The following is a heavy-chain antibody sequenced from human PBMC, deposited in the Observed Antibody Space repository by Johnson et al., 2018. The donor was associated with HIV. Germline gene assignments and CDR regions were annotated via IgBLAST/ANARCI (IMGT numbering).Heavy chain of an antibody. J-gene: IGHJ3*02. D-gene: IGHD3-22*01. CDR2: ISYDGSNK. Sequence: QMLLVESGGGLVQPGGSLRLSCAASGFTFSSYAMHWVRHAPGKGLEWVAVISYDGSNKYYADSVKGRFTISRDNSKNTLYLQMNSLRPEDTAVYYCARSSGYYGTDAFDIWGQGTMVTVSS. CDR1: GFTFSSYA. CDR3: ARSSGYYGTDAFDI. V-gene: IGHV3-30-3*01.